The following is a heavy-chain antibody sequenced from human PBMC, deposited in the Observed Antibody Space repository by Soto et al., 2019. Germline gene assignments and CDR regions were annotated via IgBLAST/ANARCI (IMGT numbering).Heavy chain of an antibody. CDR1: GGSISNSSYY. CDR2: IYYSGST. J-gene: IGHJ5*02. CDR3: AGWYSSSYDWFDP. D-gene: IGHD6-13*01. V-gene: IGHV4-39*01. Sequence: SEPLSVTRSVAGGSISNSSYYWSWIRQPPGKGLEWIGSIYYSGSTYYNPSLKSRVTISVDTSKNQFSLKLSSVTAADTAVYYCAGWYSSSYDWFDPWGQGTLVTVSS.